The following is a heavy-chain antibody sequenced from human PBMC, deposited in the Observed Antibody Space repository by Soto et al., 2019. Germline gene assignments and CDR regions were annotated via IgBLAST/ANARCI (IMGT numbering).Heavy chain of an antibody. CDR3: ARLRYSGYALSPNFDY. CDR2: IYYSGST. J-gene: IGHJ4*02. CDR1: GGSISSSSYY. Sequence: SETLSLTCTVSGGSISSSSYYWGWIRQPPGKGLEWIGSIYYSGSTYYNPSLKSRVTISVDTSKNQFSLRLSSVTAADTAVYYCARLRYSGYALSPNFDYWGQGTLVTVSS. D-gene: IGHD5-12*01. V-gene: IGHV4-39*01.